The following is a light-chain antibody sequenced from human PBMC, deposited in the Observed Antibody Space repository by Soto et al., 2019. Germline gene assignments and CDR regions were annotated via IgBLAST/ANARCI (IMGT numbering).Light chain of an antibody. J-gene: IGLJ1*01. CDR1: SSDVGRYNS. CDR3: SSYAGSNNYV. Sequence: QSVLTQPPSASGSPGQSVTVSCTGTSSDVGRYNSVFWFQQHPGKVPKLMLYEVSKRPSGVPDRFSGSKSGNTASLTVSGLQAEDEADYYCSSYAGSNNYVFGSGTKLTVL. CDR2: EVS. V-gene: IGLV2-8*01.